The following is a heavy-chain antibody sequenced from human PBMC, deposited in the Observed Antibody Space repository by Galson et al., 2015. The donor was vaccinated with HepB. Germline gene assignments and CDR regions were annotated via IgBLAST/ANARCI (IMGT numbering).Heavy chain of an antibody. Sequence: SLRLSCAASGFTFSSYAMHRVRQAPGKGLEWVAVISYDGSNKYYADSVKGRFTISRDNSKNTLYLQMNSLRAEDTAVYYCARELGSSGWYGGAFDIWGQGTMVTVSS. D-gene: IGHD6-19*01. V-gene: IGHV3-30-3*01. CDR2: ISYDGSNK. CDR1: GFTFSSYA. J-gene: IGHJ3*02. CDR3: ARELGSSGWYGGAFDI.